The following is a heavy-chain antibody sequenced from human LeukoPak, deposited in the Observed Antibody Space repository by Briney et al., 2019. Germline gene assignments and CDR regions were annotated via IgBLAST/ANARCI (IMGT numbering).Heavy chain of an antibody. CDR3: ARVDTVMAYYFDL. CDR2: ISSSTSTI. CDR1: GFTFSRFS. J-gene: IGHJ4*02. D-gene: IGHD5-18*01. Sequence: GGSLRLSCAASGFTFSRFSMNWVRQAPGKGLEWVSYISSSTSTIYYADSVKGRFTISRDNAKNSLYLQMNSLRAEDTAVYYCARVDTVMAYYFDLWGQGTLVTVSS. V-gene: IGHV3-48*01.